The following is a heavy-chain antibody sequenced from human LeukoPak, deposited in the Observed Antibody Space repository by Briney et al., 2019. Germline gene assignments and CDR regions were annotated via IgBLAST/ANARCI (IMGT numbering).Heavy chain of an antibody. J-gene: IGHJ3*02. Sequence: GSLRLSCAASGFTFSSYSMKWVRQAPGKGLEWVSSISSSSSYIYYADSVKGRFTISRDNAKNSLYLQMNSLRAEDTAVYYCARDRSTMVRDNAFDIWGQGTMVTVSS. CDR1: GFTFSSYS. CDR3: ARDRSTMVRDNAFDI. CDR2: ISSSSSYI. V-gene: IGHV3-21*01. D-gene: IGHD3-10*01.